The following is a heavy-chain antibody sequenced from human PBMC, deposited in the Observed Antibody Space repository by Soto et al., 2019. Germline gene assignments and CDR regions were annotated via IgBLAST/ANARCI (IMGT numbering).Heavy chain of an antibody. CDR2: INPNSGGT. V-gene: IGHV1-2*02. D-gene: IGHD1-7*01. Sequence: ASVKVSCKASGYIFTGYHMHWVRQAPGQGLEWMGWINPNSGGTKYAQKFQGRVTMTRDTPISTAYMELSSLRSDDTAVYYFAREELPLYYYGMGVWGRVTTGIVSS. CDR3: AREELPLYYYGMGV. J-gene: IGHJ6*02. CDR1: GYIFTGYH.